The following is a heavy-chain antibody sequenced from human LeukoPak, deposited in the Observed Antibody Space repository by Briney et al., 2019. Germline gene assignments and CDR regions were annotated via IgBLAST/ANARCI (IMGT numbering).Heavy chain of an antibody. J-gene: IGHJ3*01. Sequence: GESLKISCEGSGYSFNSYWVGWVRQMPGNGLGWMGIIYPADSDTRYNPSFQGQVTISADKSIKTAYLPWNSLNASDTAMYYCARFRIVGATMDAFDVWGQGTMVTVSS. CDR3: ARFRIVGATMDAFDV. D-gene: IGHD1-26*01. CDR1: GYSFNSYW. CDR2: IYPADSDT. V-gene: IGHV5-51*01.